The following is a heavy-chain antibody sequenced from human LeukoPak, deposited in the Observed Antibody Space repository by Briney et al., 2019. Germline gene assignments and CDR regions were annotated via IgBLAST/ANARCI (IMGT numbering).Heavy chain of an antibody. J-gene: IGHJ4*02. CDR2: IGTSGANT. CDR3: AKKSGDHFHFDF. V-gene: IGHV3-23*01. D-gene: IGHD2-21*01. CDR1: GFTFNNYG. Sequence: GGSLRLSCAASGFTFNNYGMGWVRQTPGKGLEWVATIGTSGANTYHADSVKGRFTISRDNSESTLYLQMNSLRAEDTAVYHCAKKSGDHFHFDFWGQGTLVTVSS.